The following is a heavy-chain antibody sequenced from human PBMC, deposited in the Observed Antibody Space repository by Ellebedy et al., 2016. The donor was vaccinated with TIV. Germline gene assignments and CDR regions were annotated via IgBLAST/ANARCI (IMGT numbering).Heavy chain of an antibody. CDR2: IYYSGST. V-gene: IGHV4-59*01. CDR3: ARERHYYDSSGYYYVGWFDP. D-gene: IGHD3-22*01. J-gene: IGHJ5*02. Sequence: SETLSLXXTVSGGSISSYYWSWIRQPPGKGLEWIGYIYYSGSTNYNPSLKSRVTISVDTSKNQFSLKLSSVTAADTAVYYCARERHYYDSSGYYYVGWFDPWGQGTLVTVSS. CDR1: GGSISSYY.